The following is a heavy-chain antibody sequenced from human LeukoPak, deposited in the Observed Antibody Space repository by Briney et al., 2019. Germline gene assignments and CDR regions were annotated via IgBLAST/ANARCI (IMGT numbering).Heavy chain of an antibody. D-gene: IGHD6-19*01. CDR2: MNPKSGNT. CDR3: ARGPGIALAGTGLEAPDFAY. V-gene: IGHV1-8*01. Sequence: ASVKVSCKASGYTFTSYDINWVRQATGQGLEWMGWMNPKSGNTGYAQKFQGRVTMTRNTSIRTAYMELSSLMSEDTAVYYCARGPGIALAGTGLEAPDFAYWGQGTLVTVSS. CDR1: GYTFTSYD. J-gene: IGHJ4*02.